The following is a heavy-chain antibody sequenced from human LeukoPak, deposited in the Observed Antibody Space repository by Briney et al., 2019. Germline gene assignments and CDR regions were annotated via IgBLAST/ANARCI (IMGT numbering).Heavy chain of an antibody. V-gene: IGHV3-21*01. CDR3: ARDFVVYSGSYGLDY. CDR2: ISSSSSYI. CDR1: GFTFSSYR. J-gene: IGHJ4*02. Sequence: GGSLRLSCAASGFTFSSYRMNWVRQAPGKGLEWVSSISSSSSYIYYADSVKGRFTISRDNAKNSLYLQMNSLRAEDTAVYYCARDFVVYSGSYGLDYWGQGTLVTVSS. D-gene: IGHD1-26*01.